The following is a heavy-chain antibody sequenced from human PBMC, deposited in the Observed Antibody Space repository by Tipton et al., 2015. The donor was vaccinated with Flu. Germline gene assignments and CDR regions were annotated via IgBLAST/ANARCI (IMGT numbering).Heavy chain of an antibody. V-gene: IGHV4-39*07. CDR1: GGSIRSSGFY. Sequence: VKPSQTLSLTCSVSGGSIRSSGFYWGWIRQPPGKGLEWIGSIFHTGSTYYNPSLKSRVTISVDTSKNQFSLKVFSVTAADTAVYYCARRDYSNYVSDPKNWFDPWGQGILVTVSS. CDR2: IFHTGST. CDR3: ARRDYSNYVSDPKNWFDP. D-gene: IGHD4-11*01. J-gene: IGHJ5*02.